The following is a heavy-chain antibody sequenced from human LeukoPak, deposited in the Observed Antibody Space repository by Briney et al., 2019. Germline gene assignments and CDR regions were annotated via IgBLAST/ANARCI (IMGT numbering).Heavy chain of an antibody. J-gene: IGHJ3*02. V-gene: IGHV3-66*01. Sequence: GGSLRFSCAASGFTVSSNYMSWVRQAPGKGLEWVSVIYSGGSTYYADSVKGRFTISRDNSKNTLYLQMNSLRAEDTAVYYCARTTHYYDSSGYSDGAFDIWGQGTMVTVSS. CDR2: IYSGGST. CDR3: ARTTHYYDSSGYSDGAFDI. D-gene: IGHD3-22*01. CDR1: GFTVSSNY.